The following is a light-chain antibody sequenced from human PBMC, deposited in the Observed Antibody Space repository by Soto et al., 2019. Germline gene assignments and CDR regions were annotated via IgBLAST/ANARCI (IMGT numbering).Light chain of an antibody. CDR1: SGSIASNY. V-gene: IGLV6-57*04. Sequence: NFMLTQPHSVSESPGKTVTISCTRSSGSIASNYVQWYQQRPGSAPTTVIYEDNQRPSGVPDRFSGSIDSSSNSASLTISGLKTEDEADYYCQSYDSSNQRWVFGGGTKLTVL. CDR2: EDN. CDR3: QSYDSSNQRWV. J-gene: IGLJ3*02.